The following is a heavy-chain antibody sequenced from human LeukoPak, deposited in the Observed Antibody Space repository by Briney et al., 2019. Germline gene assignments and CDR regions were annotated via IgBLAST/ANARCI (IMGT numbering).Heavy chain of an antibody. Sequence: GXXLRLSCVASGFIFSTYSMTWVRQAPGKGLEWVANIKQVESYKYYLHSLKARFTISRDNAKKSLYLQMDSLRGDDTAIYYCARAVLPDESVYRPFDYWGQGTLVTVSS. CDR1: GFIFSTYS. V-gene: IGHV3-7*01. D-gene: IGHD5/OR15-5a*01. CDR2: IKQVESYK. CDR3: ARAVLPDESVYRPFDY. J-gene: IGHJ4*02.